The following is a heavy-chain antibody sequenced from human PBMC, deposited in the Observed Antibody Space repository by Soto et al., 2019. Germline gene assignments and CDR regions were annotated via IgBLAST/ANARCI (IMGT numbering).Heavy chain of an antibody. Sequence: SETLSLPCTVSGGSISSSSYYWGWIRQPPGKGLEWIGSIYYSGSTYYNPSLKSRVTISVDTAKNQFSLKLSAVTAADAAVSCCAREEWLRRYYFDYWGQGSLVTVSS. J-gene: IGHJ4*02. CDR2: IYYSGST. CDR1: GGSISSSSYY. D-gene: IGHD5-12*01. CDR3: AREEWLRRYYFDY. V-gene: IGHV4-39*02.